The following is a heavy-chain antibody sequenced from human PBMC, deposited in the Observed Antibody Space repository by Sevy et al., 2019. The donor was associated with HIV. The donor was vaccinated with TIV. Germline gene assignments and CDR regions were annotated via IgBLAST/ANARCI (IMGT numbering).Heavy chain of an antibody. V-gene: IGHV1-69*13. Sequence: ASVKVSCKASGGTFSSYAISWVRQAPGQGLEWMGGIIPIFGTANYAQKFQGRVTITADESTSTAYMELSSLRSEDTAVYYCVSFGAPEQQKPYYYYGMDVWGQGTTVTVSS. D-gene: IGHD3-10*01. CDR1: GGTFSSYA. CDR2: IIPIFGTA. CDR3: VSFGAPEQQKPYYYYGMDV. J-gene: IGHJ6*02.